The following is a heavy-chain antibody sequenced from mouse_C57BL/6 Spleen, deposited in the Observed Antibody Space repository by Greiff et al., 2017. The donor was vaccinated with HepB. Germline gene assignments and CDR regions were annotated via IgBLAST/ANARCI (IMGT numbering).Heavy chain of an antibody. Sequence: QVQLQQSGAELVKPGASVKISCKASGYAFSSYWMNWVKQRPGKGLEWIGQIYPGDGDTNYNGKFKGKATLTADKYSSTAYMQRSSLTSEDSAVYFCARSGGYDKGAWFAYWGQGTLVTVSA. D-gene: IGHD2-2*01. CDR1: GYAFSSYW. V-gene: IGHV1-80*01. CDR3: ARSGGYDKGAWFAY. CDR2: IYPGDGDT. J-gene: IGHJ3*01.